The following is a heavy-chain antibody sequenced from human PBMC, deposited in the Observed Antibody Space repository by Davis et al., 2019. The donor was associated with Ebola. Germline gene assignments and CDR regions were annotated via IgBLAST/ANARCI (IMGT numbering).Heavy chain of an antibody. CDR1: GFSFNDHY. V-gene: IGHV3-11*01. CDR3: SRVLLLAHCGGDCYSGAFDV. D-gene: IGHD2-21*02. Sequence: GESLKISCAASGFSFNDHYMIWIRQAPGKGLEWVSYISIGGETIYYADSVKGRFTISRDNAKNSLDLQMNTLSADDTAVYYCSRVLLLAHCGGDCYSGAFDVWGQGTTVTVSS. J-gene: IGHJ3*01. CDR2: ISIGGETI.